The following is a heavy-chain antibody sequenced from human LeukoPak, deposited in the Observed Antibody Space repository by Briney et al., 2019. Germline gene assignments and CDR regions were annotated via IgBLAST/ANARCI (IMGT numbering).Heavy chain of an antibody. J-gene: IGHJ4*02. CDR3: ARRPTRGPFDY. Sequence: GGSLRLSCAASGFTFSSYAMHWVRQAPGKGLEYVSAISSNGGSTYYANSVKGRFTISRDNSKNTLYLQMGSLRAEDMAVYYCARRPTRGPFDYWGQGTLVTVSS. CDR1: GFTFSSYA. V-gene: IGHV3-64*01. D-gene: IGHD2-15*01. CDR2: ISSNGGST.